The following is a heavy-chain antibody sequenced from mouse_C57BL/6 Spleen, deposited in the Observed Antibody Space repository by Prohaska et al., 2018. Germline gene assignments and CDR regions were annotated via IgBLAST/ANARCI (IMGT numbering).Heavy chain of an antibody. D-gene: IGHD2-12*01. Sequence: DVQLQEPGPRLLKPSQSLSLTCSVPGYSITSGSYWTWIRQFPANKLKWMGYISYDGSNNYNPTLKNRSSSTHDTSKNQFIRKLKSVTTEETATYYCARGLYYYSLDYWGQGTTLTVSS. CDR2: ISYDGSN. V-gene: IGHV3-6*01. J-gene: IGHJ2*01. CDR3: ARGLYYYSLDY. CDR1: GYSITSGSY.